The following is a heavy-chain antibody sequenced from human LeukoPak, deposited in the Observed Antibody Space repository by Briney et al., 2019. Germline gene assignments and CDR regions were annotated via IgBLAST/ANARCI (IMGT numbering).Heavy chain of an antibody. CDR2: IKSNTDGGTA. CDR3: GNGYRIDY. V-gene: IGHV3-15*01. J-gene: IGHJ4*02. Sequence: PGGSLRLSCVASGFTFTNAYMSWVRQAPGKGLEWVGRIKSNTDGGTADYAAPVKGRFSISREDSKNTLYLQMNSLKIEDTAVYYCGNGYRIDYWGQGTLVTVSS. CDR1: GFTFTNAY. D-gene: IGHD5-18*01.